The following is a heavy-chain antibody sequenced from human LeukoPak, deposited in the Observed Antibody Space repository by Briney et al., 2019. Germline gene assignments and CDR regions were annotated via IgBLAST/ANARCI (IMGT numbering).Heavy chain of an antibody. J-gene: IGHJ4*02. D-gene: IGHD2-2*02. CDR1: GFTFSSYE. CDR2: ISSSGSTI. CDR3: AREYQLLYNFDY. Sequence: GGSLRLSCAASGFTFSSYEMNWVRQAPGKGLEWVSYISSSGSTIYYADSVKGRFTISRDNAKNSLYLQMNSLRAEDTAVYYCAREYQLLYNFDYWGQGTLVTVSS. V-gene: IGHV3-48*03.